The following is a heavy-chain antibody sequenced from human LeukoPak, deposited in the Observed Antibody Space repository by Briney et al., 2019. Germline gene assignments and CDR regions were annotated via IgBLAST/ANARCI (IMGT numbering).Heavy chain of an antibody. CDR1: GYTFTGYC. V-gene: IGHV1-46*01. Sequence: ASVKVSCKASGYTFTGYCMHWVRQAPGQGLEWMGWINPSGGSTSYAQKFQGRVTMTRDTSTSTVYMELSSLRSEDTAVYYCARGYGSRDYYDSSGPEDFDYWGQGTLVTVSS. D-gene: IGHD3-22*01. CDR2: INPSGGST. J-gene: IGHJ4*02. CDR3: ARGYGSRDYYDSSGPEDFDY.